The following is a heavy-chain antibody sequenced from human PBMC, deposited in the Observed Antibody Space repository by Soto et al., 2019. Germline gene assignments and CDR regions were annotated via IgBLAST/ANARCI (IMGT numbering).Heavy chain of an antibody. CDR3: VKDEGIEAMDV. CDR2: ITSSGSYV. V-gene: IGHV3-21*01. Sequence: EVQLVESGGGLVKPGGSQRLSCVTSGFTFSRNTMNWVRQAPGKGLEWVASITSSGSYVYYADSVKGRFSASRDNAKNSLSLQMDSLRPDDTAIYFCVKDEGIEAMDVWGQGTTVTVSS. J-gene: IGHJ6*02. CDR1: GFTFSRNT. D-gene: IGHD3-3*02.